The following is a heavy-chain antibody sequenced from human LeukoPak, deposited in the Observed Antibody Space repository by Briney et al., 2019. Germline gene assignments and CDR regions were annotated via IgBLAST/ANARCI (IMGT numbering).Heavy chain of an antibody. CDR3: ATDRLAGTMILVMGAFDI. V-gene: IGHV1-46*01. J-gene: IGHJ3*02. D-gene: IGHD3-22*01. CDR2: INPSGGGT. CDR1: GYTFTSYY. Sequence: ASVKVSCKASGYTFTSYYIHWVRQAPGQGLEWMGVINPSGGGTSYAQKFQGRVTMTRDTSTSTVYMDLRSLRSEDTAVYYCATDRLAGTMILVMGAFDIWGQGTMVTVSS.